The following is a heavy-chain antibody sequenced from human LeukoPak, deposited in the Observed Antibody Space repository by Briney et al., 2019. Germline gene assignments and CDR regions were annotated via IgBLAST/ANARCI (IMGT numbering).Heavy chain of an antibody. CDR2: IYSGGAT. D-gene: IGHD6-19*01. J-gene: IGHJ4*02. CDR1: GFTVSSSN. Sequence: GGSLRLSCAASGFTVSSSNMGWVRQAPGKGLEWVSVIYSGGATYYPDSVKARFIISRDLSKNTLFLQMHDLRAEDTAVYYCAKIAVAYFDYWCQGTLVTVSS. V-gene: IGHV3-66*01. CDR3: AKIAVAYFDY.